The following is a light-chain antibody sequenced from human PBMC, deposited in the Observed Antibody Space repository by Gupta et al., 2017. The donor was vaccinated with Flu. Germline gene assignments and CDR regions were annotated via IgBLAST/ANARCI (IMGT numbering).Light chain of an antibody. CDR2: AAS. V-gene: IGKV3-20*01. J-gene: IGKJ3*01. CDR1: QKIRSSY. CDR3: QQKDSSPFT. Sequence: GTPRSAPGESSARTCWAGQKIRSSYLEWYQQKPGQAPQLLIFAASSRGSGVPERFSGSGSGTEFTLTISRREPEDFAVYYCQQKDSSPFTFGHGTKVDIK.